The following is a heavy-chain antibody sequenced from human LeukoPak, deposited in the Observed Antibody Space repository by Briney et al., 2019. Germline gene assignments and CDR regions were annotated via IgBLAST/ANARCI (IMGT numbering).Heavy chain of an antibody. J-gene: IGHJ4*02. CDR2: IYTSGST. CDR1: GGSISSYY. V-gene: IGHV4-4*07. Sequence: SETLSLTCTVSGGSISSYYWSWIRQPAGKGLEWIGRIYTSGSTNYNPSLKSRVTMSVDTSKNQFSLKLSSVTAADTAVYYCARGITYGSETYYGNIDYWGQGTLVTVSS. CDR3: ARGITYGSETYYGNIDY. D-gene: IGHD3-10*01.